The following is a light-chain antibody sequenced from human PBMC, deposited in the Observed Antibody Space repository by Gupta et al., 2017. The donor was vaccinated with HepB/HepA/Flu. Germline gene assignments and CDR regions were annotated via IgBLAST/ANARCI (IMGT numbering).Light chain of an antibody. CDR2: GAS. V-gene: IGKV3-20*01. Sequence: EIVLTQSPGTLSLSPGERATLSCRASQSLSSGYLAWYQQKPGQAPRLLTYGASSRATCIPDRFSGSGSGTDFTLTISRREPEDFAVYYCQQYGGLPYTFGQGTKLEIK. CDR3: QQYGGLPYT. J-gene: IGKJ2*01. CDR1: QSLSSGY.